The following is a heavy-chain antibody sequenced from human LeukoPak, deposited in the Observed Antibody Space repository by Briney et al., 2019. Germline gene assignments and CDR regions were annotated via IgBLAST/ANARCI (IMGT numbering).Heavy chain of an antibody. CDR1: GGSISSYY. CDR2: IYYSGST. D-gene: IGHD2-15*01. V-gene: IGHV4-59*12. Sequence: PSETLSLTCTVSGGSISSYYWSWIRQPPGKGLEWIGYIYYSGSTNYNPSLKSRVTISVDTSKNQFSLKLSSVTAADTAVYYCARDTRGYCSGGSCYGGAFDIWGQGTMVTVSS. CDR3: ARDTRGYCSGGSCYGGAFDI. J-gene: IGHJ3*02.